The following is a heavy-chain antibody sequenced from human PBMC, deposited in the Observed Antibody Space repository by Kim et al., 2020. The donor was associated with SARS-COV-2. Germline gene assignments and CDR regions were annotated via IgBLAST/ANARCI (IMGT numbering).Heavy chain of an antibody. CDR3: ARHRVLSGVTQDYFDY. J-gene: IGHJ4*02. D-gene: IGHD2-8*01. Sequence: SLKSRVTISVDTSKNQFSRKLSSVTAAETAVYYCARHRVLSGVTQDYFDYWGQGTLVTVSS. V-gene: IGHV4-39*01.